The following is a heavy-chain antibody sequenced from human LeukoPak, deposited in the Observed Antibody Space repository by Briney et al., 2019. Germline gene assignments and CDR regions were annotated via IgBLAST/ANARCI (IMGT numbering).Heavy chain of an antibody. Sequence: GGSPRLSCVASGFTFSTHAMSWVRLAPGEGLEWVSAIGGSDGSTYYADSVKGRFTISRDNSKDTLYLQMNSLRVEDTAAYYCAKRDSSGSYPYYFDYWGQGTLVTVSS. D-gene: IGHD3-22*01. V-gene: IGHV3-23*01. CDR1: GFTFSTHA. CDR3: AKRDSSGSYPYYFDY. J-gene: IGHJ4*02. CDR2: IGGSDGST.